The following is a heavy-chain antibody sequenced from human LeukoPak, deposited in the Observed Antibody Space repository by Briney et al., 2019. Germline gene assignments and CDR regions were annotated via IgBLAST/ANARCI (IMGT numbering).Heavy chain of an antibody. CDR3: ARGNPNHAFDI. CDR1: GFAFSSYD. D-gene: IGHD1-14*01. J-gene: IGHJ3*02. CDR2: IGTAGDT. V-gene: IGHV3-13*01. Sequence: GGSLRLSCAASGFAFSSYDMHCVRQATGKGLEWVSAIGTAGDTYYPGSVKGRFTISRENAKNSLYLQMNSLRAGDTAVYYCARGNPNHAFDIWGQGTMVTVSS.